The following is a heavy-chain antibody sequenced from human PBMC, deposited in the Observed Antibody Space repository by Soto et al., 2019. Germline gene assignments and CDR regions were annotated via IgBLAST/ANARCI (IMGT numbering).Heavy chain of an antibody. CDR3: ARDRCYDGTCYSASDS. CDR2: ISTTSFTI. J-gene: IGHJ5*01. D-gene: IGHD3-16*01. Sequence: GGSLRLSCAASGFSFSTYNMDWVRQAPGKGPEWIAYISTTSFTIYYADSVKGRFTISRDNDRNSLYLEMNSLRDEDTAVYCCARDRCYDGTCYSASDSWGQGTLVTVSS. V-gene: IGHV3-48*02. CDR1: GFSFSTYN.